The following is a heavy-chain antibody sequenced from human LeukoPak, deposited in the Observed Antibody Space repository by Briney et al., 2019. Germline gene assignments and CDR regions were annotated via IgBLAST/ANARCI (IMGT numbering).Heavy chain of an antibody. CDR1: GFNFRAYW. V-gene: IGHV3-66*01. Sequence: GGSLRLSCTPSGFNFRAYWMSWVRQAPGRGLEWVSVIYSGGSTYYADSVRRRFTISGDSSKNTLYLQMDSLRAEDTAVYYCARDSTNGWYHEYWGQGTLVTVSS. CDR3: ARDSTNGWYHEY. CDR2: IYSGGST. D-gene: IGHD6-19*01. J-gene: IGHJ4*02.